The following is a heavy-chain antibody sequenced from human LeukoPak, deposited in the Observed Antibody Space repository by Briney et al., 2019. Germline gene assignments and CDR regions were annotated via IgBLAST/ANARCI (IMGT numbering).Heavy chain of an antibody. J-gene: IGHJ4*02. CDR1: GFTFSSYG. CDR3: AKPARVVVPVAMNLFDY. Sequence: GGSLRLSCAASGFTFSSYGMHWVRQAPGKGLEWVAVISYDGSNKYYADSVKGRFTISRDNSKNTLYLQMDSLRAEDTAVYYCAKPARVVVPVAMNLFDYWGQGTLVTVSS. D-gene: IGHD2-2*01. V-gene: IGHV3-30*18. CDR2: ISYDGSNK.